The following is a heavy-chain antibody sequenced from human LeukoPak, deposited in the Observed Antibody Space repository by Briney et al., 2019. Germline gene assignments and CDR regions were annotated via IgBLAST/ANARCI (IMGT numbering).Heavy chain of an antibody. CDR1: GGSIGSSSYY. J-gene: IGHJ4*02. D-gene: IGHD4-17*01. Sequence: SETLSLTCPVSGGSIGSSSYYWGWIRQPPGKGLEWIGSIYYSGSTYYNPSLKSRVTISVDTSKNQFSLKLSSVTAADTAVYYCARLSTTVTFFDYWGQGTLVTVSS. CDR3: ARLSTTVTFFDY. CDR2: IYYSGST. V-gene: IGHV4-39*01.